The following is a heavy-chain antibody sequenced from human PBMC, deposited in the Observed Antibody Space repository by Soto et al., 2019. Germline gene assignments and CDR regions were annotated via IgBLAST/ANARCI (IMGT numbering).Heavy chain of an antibody. CDR2: IYYSGRT. V-gene: IGHV4-31*03. J-gene: IGHJ6*02. CDR3: ARDGLLRFLEWPYGMDV. Sequence: QVQLQESGPGLVKPSQTLSLTCTVSGGSISSGGYYWSWIRQHPGKGLEWIGYIYYSGRTYYNPSLKRRVTISVDTSKHQFSLELSSVTAAGTAVYYCARDGLLRFLEWPYGMDVWGQGTTVTVSS. CDR1: GGSISSGGYY. D-gene: IGHD3-3*01.